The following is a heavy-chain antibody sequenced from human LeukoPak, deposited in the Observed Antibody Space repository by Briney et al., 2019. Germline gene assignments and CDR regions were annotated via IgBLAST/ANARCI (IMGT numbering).Heavy chain of an antibody. CDR3: ARSRDYGDYDAFDI. D-gene: IGHD4-17*01. V-gene: IGHV3-33*01. CDR2: IWYDGSNK. J-gene: IGHJ3*02. CDR1: GFTFSSYG. Sequence: GGSLRLSCAASGFTFSSYGMHWVRQAPGKGLEWVAVIWYDGSNKYYADSVKGRFTISRDNSKNTLYLQMNSLRAEDTAVYYCARSRDYGDYDAFDIWGQGTMVTVSS.